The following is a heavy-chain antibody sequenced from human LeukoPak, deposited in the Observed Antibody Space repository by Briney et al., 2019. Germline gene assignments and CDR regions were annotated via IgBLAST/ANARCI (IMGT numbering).Heavy chain of an antibody. CDR2: ISPYNGNT. V-gene: IGHV1-18*01. J-gene: IGHJ3*02. CDR1: SYTFTTYD. D-gene: IGHD3-10*01. CDR3: GRILPRGSGRNTFDI. Sequence: ASVKVSCKASSYTFTTYDINWVRQAPGQGLEWMGWISPYNGNTNYAQKLQGRVTMTTDTSTSTAYMELRRLRSDGTAVYYCGRILPRGSGRNTFDIWGQGTMVTVSS.